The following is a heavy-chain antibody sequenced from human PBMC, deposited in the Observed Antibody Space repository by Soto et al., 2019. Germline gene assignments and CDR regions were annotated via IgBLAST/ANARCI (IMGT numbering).Heavy chain of an antibody. CDR3: ARVHTAMAVDY. Sequence: PGGSLRLSCAASGFTFSSYGMHWVRQAPGKGLEWVAVIWYDGSNKYYADSVKGRFTISRDNSKNTLYLQMNSLRAEDTAVYYCARVHTAMAVDYWGQGTLVTVSS. J-gene: IGHJ4*02. CDR2: IWYDGSNK. V-gene: IGHV3-33*08. CDR1: GFTFSSYG. D-gene: IGHD5-18*01.